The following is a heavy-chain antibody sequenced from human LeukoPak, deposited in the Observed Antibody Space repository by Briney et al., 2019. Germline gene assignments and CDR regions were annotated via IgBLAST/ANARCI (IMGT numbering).Heavy chain of an antibody. D-gene: IGHD3-22*01. CDR1: GGSISSYY. V-gene: IGHV4-59*12. CDR3: ARRPAYDSSGYYYPFDY. Sequence: SETLSLTCTVSGGSISSYYWSWIRQPPGKGLEWIGYIYYSGSTNYNPSLKSRVTISVDTSKNQFSLKLSSVTAADTAVYYCARRPAYDSSGYYYPFDYWGQGTLVTVSS. J-gene: IGHJ4*02. CDR2: IYYSGST.